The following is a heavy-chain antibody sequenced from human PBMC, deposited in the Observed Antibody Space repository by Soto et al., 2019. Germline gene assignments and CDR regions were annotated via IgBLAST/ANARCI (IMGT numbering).Heavy chain of an antibody. CDR1: GGSISSSSYY. D-gene: IGHD5-18*01. CDR3: ARHLPNRYDPYVDTAMARPDY. Sequence: PSETLSLTCTVSGGSISSSSYYWGWIRQPPGKGLEWIGSIYYSGSTYYNPSLKSRVTISVDTSKNQFSLKLSSVTAADTAVYYCARHLPNRYDPYVDTAMARPDYWGQGTLVTVSS. J-gene: IGHJ4*02. CDR2: IYYSGST. V-gene: IGHV4-39*01.